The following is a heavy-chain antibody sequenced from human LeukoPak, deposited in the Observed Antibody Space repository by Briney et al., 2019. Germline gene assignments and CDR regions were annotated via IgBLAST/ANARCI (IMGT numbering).Heavy chain of an antibody. CDR1: GGSISSSSYY. V-gene: IGHV4-39*01. Sequence: SETLSLTCTVSGGSISSSSYYWGWIRQPPGKGLEWIGSIYYSGSTYYNPSLKSRVTISVDTSKNQFSLKLSSVTAADTAVYYCARRPSTRDYYGSDDYWGQGTLVTVSS. CDR2: IYYSGST. CDR3: ARRPSTRDYYGSDDY. D-gene: IGHD3-10*01. J-gene: IGHJ4*02.